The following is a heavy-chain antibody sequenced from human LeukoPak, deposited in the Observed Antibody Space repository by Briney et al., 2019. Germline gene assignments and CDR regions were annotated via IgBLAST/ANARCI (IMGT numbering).Heavy chain of an antibody. J-gene: IGHJ4*02. Sequence: GRSLRLSCAASGFTFSSNGMHWVRQAPGKGLDWVAVLSYDGSNKYYADSVKGRFTISRDNSKNILYLQMNSLRAEDTAVYYCAKGGQYSGYNNTLRLPDYWGEGPVVRVSS. CDR3: AKGGQYSGYNNTLRLPDY. V-gene: IGHV3-30*18. CDR1: GFTFSSNG. D-gene: IGHD5-12*01. CDR2: LSYDGSNK.